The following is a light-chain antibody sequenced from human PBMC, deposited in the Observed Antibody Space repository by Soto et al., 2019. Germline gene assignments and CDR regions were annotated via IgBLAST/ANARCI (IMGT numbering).Light chain of an antibody. Sequence: DIHLTQSPSSLSASVGDRVTITCRASQSMSDSLNWYQQKAGQAPKLLIYSASNLESGVPSRFSGGGSGTDFTLTIASLQPDDFGTYYCQESYSNSYTFGQGTTLEIK. J-gene: IGKJ2*01. CDR3: QESYSNSYT. V-gene: IGKV1-39*01. CDR1: QSMSDS. CDR2: SAS.